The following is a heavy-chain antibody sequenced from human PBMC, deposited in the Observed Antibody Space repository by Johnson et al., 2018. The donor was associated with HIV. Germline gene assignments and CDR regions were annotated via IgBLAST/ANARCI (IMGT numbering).Heavy chain of an antibody. CDR3: ARDGGETVVGSGAFDI. CDR1: GFSFGTYA. J-gene: IGHJ3*02. Sequence: QEKLVESGGGLVQPGRSLRLSCAASGFSFGTYAMHWVRQAPGKGLEWVAVISYDGSNKYYADSVKGRFTISRDNSKNTLYLQMNSLRAEDTAVYYCARDGGETVVGSGAFDIWGQGTMVTVSS. CDR2: ISYDGSNK. V-gene: IGHV3-30*04. D-gene: IGHD4-23*01.